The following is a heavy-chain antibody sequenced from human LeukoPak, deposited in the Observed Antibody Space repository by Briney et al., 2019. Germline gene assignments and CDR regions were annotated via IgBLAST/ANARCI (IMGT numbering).Heavy chain of an antibody. CDR3: AIQSTSTSRDFDY. D-gene: IGHD2-2*01. CDR2: IYYNGNT. Sequence: SETLSLTCPVSGVSIGSGDYYWGWIRQPPGKGLEWIGSIYYNGNTYYSPSLKSRVTISVDTSKNQFSLKLNSVTAADTAVYYCAIQSTSTSRDFDYWGQGTLVTVSS. CDR1: GVSIGSGDYY. V-gene: IGHV4-39*01. J-gene: IGHJ4*02.